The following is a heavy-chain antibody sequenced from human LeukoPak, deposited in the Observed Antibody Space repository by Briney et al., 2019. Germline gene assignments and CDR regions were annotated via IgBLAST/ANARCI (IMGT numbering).Heavy chain of an antibody. V-gene: IGHV3-23*01. D-gene: IGHD1-1*01. Sequence: GGSLRLSCAASGFTFSSYAMSWVRQAPGKGLEWVSAISGSGGSTYYADSVKGRFLISRDNSKNTLHLQMNTLRADDTAVYYCAGDWSLLTWGQGSLVIVSS. CDR1: GFTFSSYA. J-gene: IGHJ5*02. CDR2: ISGSGGST. CDR3: AGDWSLLT.